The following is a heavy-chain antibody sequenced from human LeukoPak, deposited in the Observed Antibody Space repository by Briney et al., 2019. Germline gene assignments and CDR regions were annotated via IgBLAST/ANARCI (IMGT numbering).Heavy chain of an antibody. V-gene: IGHV3-21*01. D-gene: IGHD3-22*01. CDR3: ARDVSSYYDSSGYFHPTLSLLFDY. Sequence: PGGSLRLSCAASGFTFSSYTINWVRQAPGKGLEWVSSSSSGSTNIYYADSMKGRFTISRDNAKNSLYLQMNSLRAEDTAVYYCARDVSSYYDSSGYFHPTLSLLFDYWGQGTLVTVSS. J-gene: IGHJ4*02. CDR1: GFTFSSYT. CDR2: SSSGSTNI.